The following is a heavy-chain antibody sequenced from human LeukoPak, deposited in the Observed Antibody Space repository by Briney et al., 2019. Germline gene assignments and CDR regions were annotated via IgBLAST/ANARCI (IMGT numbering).Heavy chain of an antibody. CDR1: GDSVSSNSVT. Sequence: SQNLSLTCAISGDSVSSNSVTWNWIRQSPSRGLEWLGRTYYRSTWYNDYAVSVRGRITVNPDTSKNQFSLHLNSVTPEDTAVYYCARRLTQYDCFDPWGQGILVTVSS. CDR2: TYYRSTWYN. D-gene: IGHD2-2*01. V-gene: IGHV6-1*01. CDR3: ARRLTQYDCFDP. J-gene: IGHJ5*02.